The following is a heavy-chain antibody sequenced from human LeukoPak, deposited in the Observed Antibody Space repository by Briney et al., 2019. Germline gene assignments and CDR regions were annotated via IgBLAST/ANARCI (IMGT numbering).Heavy chain of an antibody. Sequence: GRSLRLSCAASGFSVSSNYMSWVRQAPGKGLGWVSVIYSGGSTYYADSVKGRFTISRDNSKNTLYLQMNSLRAEDTAVYYCARDDLYGSGYYYGMDVWGQGTTVTVSS. J-gene: IGHJ6*02. CDR1: GFSVSSNY. CDR2: IYSGGST. V-gene: IGHV3-66*01. CDR3: ARDDLYGSGYYYGMDV. D-gene: IGHD3-10*01.